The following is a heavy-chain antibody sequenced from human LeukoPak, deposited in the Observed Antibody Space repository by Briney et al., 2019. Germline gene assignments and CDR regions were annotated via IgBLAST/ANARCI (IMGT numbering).Heavy chain of an antibody. V-gene: IGHV3-23*01. CDR3: AKASWVSSTDAVR. D-gene: IGHD3-16*01. CDR1: GLSFSSFA. Sequence: GGSLRLSCAASGLSFSSFAMSWVRQGPARGLEWVSSISGNGETFYADSVKGRFTLSSDSSRNTVYFQLNNLRVEDTAIYYCAKASWVSSTDAVRWGQGTLVTVSS. CDR2: ISGNGET. J-gene: IGHJ4*02.